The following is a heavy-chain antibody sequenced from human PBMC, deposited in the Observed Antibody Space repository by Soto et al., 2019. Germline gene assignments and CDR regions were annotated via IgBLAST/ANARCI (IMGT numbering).Heavy chain of an antibody. V-gene: IGHV3-66*01. Sequence: GGSLRLSCAASGFTVSSNYMSWVRQAPGKGLEWVSVIYSGGSTYYADSVKGRFTISRDNSKNTLYLQMNSLRAEDTVLYYCAAQERSGGSCYITHGCPDYYYYYMDVWGKGTTVTVSS. CDR1: GFTVSSNY. D-gene: IGHD2-15*01. CDR3: AAQERSGGSCYITHGCPDYYYYYMDV. CDR2: IYSGGST. J-gene: IGHJ6*03.